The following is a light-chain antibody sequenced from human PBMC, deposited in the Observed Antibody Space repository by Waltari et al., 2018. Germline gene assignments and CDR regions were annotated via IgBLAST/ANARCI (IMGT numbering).Light chain of an antibody. J-gene: IGKJ3*01. Sequence: EIVLTQSPATLSLSPGERATLSCRASQSVTTYLGWYQQKPGQAPRLLIYDASNRATGIPARFSGSGSGTDFTLTISSLEPYDFAVYYCHQCSTWPPAFGPGTKVDI. CDR2: DAS. V-gene: IGKV3-11*01. CDR1: QSVTTY. CDR3: HQCSTWPPA.